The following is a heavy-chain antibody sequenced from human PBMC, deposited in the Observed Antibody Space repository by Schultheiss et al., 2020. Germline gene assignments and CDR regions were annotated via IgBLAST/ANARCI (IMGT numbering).Heavy chain of an antibody. Sequence: GGSLRLSCAASGFTFDDYGMSWVRQAPGKGLEWVAVISHDGSKKYYADSVKGRFTISRDNSKNTLYLQMNSLRAEDTAVFHCAIHGATYYFDHWGQGTLVTVSS. J-gene: IGHJ4*02. V-gene: IGHV3-30*03. D-gene: IGHD1-26*01. CDR1: GFTFDDYG. CDR2: ISHDGSKK. CDR3: AIHGATYYFDH.